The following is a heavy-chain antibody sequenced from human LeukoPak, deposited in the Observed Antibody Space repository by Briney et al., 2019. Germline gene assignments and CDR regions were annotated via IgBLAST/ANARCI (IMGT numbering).Heavy chain of an antibody. V-gene: IGHV4-59*01. D-gene: IGHD6-6*01. Sequence: PSETLSLTCTVSGGSISSYYWSWIRQPPGKGLEWIGYIYYSGSTNYNPSLKSRLTIPVDTSKNQLSLKLISVTAADTAVYYCARSPSSGDPPFDYWGQGTLVTVSS. CDR1: GGSISSYY. CDR2: IYYSGST. J-gene: IGHJ4*02. CDR3: ARSPSSGDPPFDY.